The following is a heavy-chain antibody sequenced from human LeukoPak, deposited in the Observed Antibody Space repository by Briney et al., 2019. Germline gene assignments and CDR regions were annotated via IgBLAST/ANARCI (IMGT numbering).Heavy chain of an antibody. CDR3: ARAQGVSDSSAYYYRPDY. D-gene: IGHD3-22*01. Sequence: ASVKVSCKASGYTFTSNGISWVRQAPGQGLEWMGWISAYNGNTNFGQKFQGRVTMTTDTSTSTAYMELRSLRSDDTAVYYCARAQGVSDSSAYYYRPDYWGQGTLVTVSS. V-gene: IGHV1-18*01. J-gene: IGHJ4*02. CDR2: ISAYNGNT. CDR1: GYTFTSNG.